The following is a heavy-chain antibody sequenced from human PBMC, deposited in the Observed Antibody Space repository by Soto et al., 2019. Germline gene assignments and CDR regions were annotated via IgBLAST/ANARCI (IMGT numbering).Heavy chain of an antibody. CDR1: GGSISGYY. J-gene: IGHJ5*02. V-gene: IGHV4-59*08. Sequence: QVQLQESGPGLVKPSETLSLTCTVSGGSISGYYWSWIRQSPEKGLEWIGHVYYSGSTKYNPSLKSRVTIAVDTSKNQFSLNLRSVTAADTAGYYCAMTVTTLYSWFDPWGQGILVTVSS. CDR2: VYYSGST. D-gene: IGHD4-4*01. CDR3: AMTVTTLYSWFDP.